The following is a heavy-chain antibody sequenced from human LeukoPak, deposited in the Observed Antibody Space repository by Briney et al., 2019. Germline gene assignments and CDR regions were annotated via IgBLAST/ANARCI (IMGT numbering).Heavy chain of an antibody. D-gene: IGHD6-13*01. CDR2: IRYDGSNK. CDR1: GFTFDDYA. CDR3: AKLGQLVSYYFDY. J-gene: IGHJ4*02. Sequence: GRSLRLSCAASGFTFDDYAMHWVRQAPGKGLEWVAFIRYDGSNKYYADSVKGRFTISRDNSKNTLYLQMNSLRAEDTAVYYCAKLGQLVSYYFDYWGQGTLVTVSS. V-gene: IGHV3-30*02.